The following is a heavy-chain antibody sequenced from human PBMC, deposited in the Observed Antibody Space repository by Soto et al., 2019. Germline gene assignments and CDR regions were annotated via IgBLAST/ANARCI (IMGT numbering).Heavy chain of an antibody. D-gene: IGHD3-3*01. J-gene: IGHJ6*02. CDR3: AREHTIFGVPHYYYYYGMDV. CDR1: GFTFSSYG. V-gene: IGHV3-33*01. Sequence: GGSLRLSCAASGFTFSSYGMHWVRQAPGKGLEWVAVIWYDGSNKYYADSGKGRFTISRVNSKNPLYLQMNSLRAEDTAVYYCAREHTIFGVPHYYYYYGMDVWGQGTTVTVSS. CDR2: IWYDGSNK.